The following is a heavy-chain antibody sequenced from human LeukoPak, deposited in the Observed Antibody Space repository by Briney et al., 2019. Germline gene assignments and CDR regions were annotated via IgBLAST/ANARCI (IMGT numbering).Heavy chain of an antibody. J-gene: IGHJ3*02. CDR1: GGSISNYY. CDR2: IYTSGST. Sequence: SETLSLTCTVSGGSISNYYWSWIRQPAGKGLEWIGRIYTSGSTNYNPSLKSRVTMSVDTSKNQFSLKLSSVTAADTAVYYCARGQQWLVGGAFDIWGQGTMVTVSS. D-gene: IGHD6-19*01. CDR3: ARGQQWLVGGAFDI. V-gene: IGHV4-4*07.